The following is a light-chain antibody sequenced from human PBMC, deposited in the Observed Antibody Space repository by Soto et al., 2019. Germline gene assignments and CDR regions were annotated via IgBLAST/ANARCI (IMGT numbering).Light chain of an antibody. J-gene: IGKJ1*01. CDR1: QSIKSW. CDR3: QQYNSYSLWT. CDR2: DVS. V-gene: IGKV1-5*01. Sequence: DIQMTQSPSTLSASVGDRVTITCRASQSIKSWLAWYQQKPGKAPKLLIYDVSSLESGVPSRFSGSGSGTEFTLTISSLQPDGFATYYCQQYNSYSLWTFGQGTKVEIK.